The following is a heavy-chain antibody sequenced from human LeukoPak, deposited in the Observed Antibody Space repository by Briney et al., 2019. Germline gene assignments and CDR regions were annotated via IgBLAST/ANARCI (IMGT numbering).Heavy chain of an antibody. Sequence: SETLSLTCAVYGGSFSDYYWTWVRQPPGKGLEWIGEINHSGSTNFNPSLKSRVTISVDTSKNLFSLNLSSVTAADTAVYYCARERYNSGWHFDFWGQGTLVTVSS. CDR2: INHSGST. CDR1: GGSFSDYY. D-gene: IGHD6-19*01. CDR3: ARERYNSGWHFDF. J-gene: IGHJ4*02. V-gene: IGHV4-34*01.